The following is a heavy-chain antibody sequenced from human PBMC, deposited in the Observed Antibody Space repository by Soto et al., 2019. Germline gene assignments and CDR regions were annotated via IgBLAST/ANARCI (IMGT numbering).Heavy chain of an antibody. CDR2: MNPNSGNT. CDR1: GYTFTSYD. V-gene: IGHV1-8*01. Sequence: ASVKVSCKASGYTFTSYDINWVRQATGQGLEWMGWMNPNSGNTGYAQKFQGRVTMTRNTSISTAYMELSSLRSEDTAVYYCARFALGYCSSTSCLNWFDPWGQGTLVTVSS. CDR3: ARFALGYCSSTSCLNWFDP. D-gene: IGHD2-2*01. J-gene: IGHJ5*02.